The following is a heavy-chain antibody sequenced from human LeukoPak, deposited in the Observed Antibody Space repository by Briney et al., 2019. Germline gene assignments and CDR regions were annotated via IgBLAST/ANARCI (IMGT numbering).Heavy chain of an antibody. D-gene: IGHD3-22*01. CDR1: GFTFDDYG. J-gene: IGHJ4*02. V-gene: IGHV3-20*04. Sequence: PGGSLRLSCAASGFTFDDYGMSWVRQAPGKGLEWVSGTNWNGGSTGYADSVKGRFTISRDNAKNSLYLQMNSLRAEDTALYYCARVGDYYDSSGYGYWGQGTLVTVSS. CDR2: TNWNGGST. CDR3: ARVGDYYDSSGYGY.